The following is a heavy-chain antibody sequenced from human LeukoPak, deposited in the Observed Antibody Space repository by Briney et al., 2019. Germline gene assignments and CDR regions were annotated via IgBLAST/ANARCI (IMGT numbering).Heavy chain of an antibody. CDR3: ARDVSRIRAFDI. V-gene: IGHV4-34*01. CDR2: INHRGST. D-gene: IGHD5/OR15-5a*01. J-gene: IGHJ3*02. Sequence: SETLSLTCVVYGGSFSGYYWSWIRQSPGKGLEWIGEINHRGSTNYNPSLKSRVTISVDTSKNQFSLKLSSVTAADTAVYYCARDVSRIRAFDIWGQGTMVTVSS. CDR1: GGSFSGYY.